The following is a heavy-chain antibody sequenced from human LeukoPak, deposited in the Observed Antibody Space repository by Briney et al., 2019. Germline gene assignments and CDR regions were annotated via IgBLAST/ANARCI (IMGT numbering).Heavy chain of an antibody. CDR2: ISWNSGSI. J-gene: IGHJ5*02. Sequence: GGSLRLSCAASGFAFDDYAMHWVRQAPGKGLEWVSGISWNSGSIGYADSVKGRFTISRDNAKNSLYLQMNSLRAEDTALYYSAKDKESYYDFWSGYYDHRGQGTLVTVYS. V-gene: IGHV3-9*01. CDR3: AKDKESYYDFWSGYYDH. D-gene: IGHD3-3*01. CDR1: GFAFDDYA.